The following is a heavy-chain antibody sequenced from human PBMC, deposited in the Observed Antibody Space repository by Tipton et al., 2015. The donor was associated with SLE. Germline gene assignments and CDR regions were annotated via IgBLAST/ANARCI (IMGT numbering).Heavy chain of an antibody. D-gene: IGHD2-2*01. V-gene: IGHV4-59*01. Sequence: LRLSCTVSGGSISSYYWSWIRQPPGKGLEWIGYIHYTGSTNYNPSLKSRVTISVDTSKNQFSLKLSSVTAADTAVYYCARGYQLPLGPYYYYYMDVWGKGTTVTVSS. J-gene: IGHJ6*03. CDR2: IHYTGST. CDR3: ARGYQLPLGPYYYYYMDV. CDR1: GGSISSYY.